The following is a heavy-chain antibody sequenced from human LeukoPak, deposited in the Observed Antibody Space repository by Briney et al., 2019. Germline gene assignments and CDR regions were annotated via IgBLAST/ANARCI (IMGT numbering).Heavy chain of an antibody. CDR3: ARELVYSSSPPGYYYYMDV. D-gene: IGHD6-6*01. V-gene: IGHV3-21*01. J-gene: IGHJ6*03. CDR1: KFTFSSYG. Sequence: PGGSLRLSCAASKFTFSSYGMNWVRQAPGKGLEWVSSISGSSSYIYYADSVKGRFTISRDNAKNSLYLQMNSLRAEDTAVYYCARELVYSSSPPGYYYYMDVWGKGTTVTVSS. CDR2: ISGSSSYI.